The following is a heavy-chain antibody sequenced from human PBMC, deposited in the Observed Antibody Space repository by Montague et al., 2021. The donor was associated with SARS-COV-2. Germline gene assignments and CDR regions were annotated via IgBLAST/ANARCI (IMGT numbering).Heavy chain of an antibody. Sequence: SETLSLTCTVSGGSISSSTYYWAWIRQPPGKGLEWIGSIYYRGSTYYNPSLKSRVSMSVDTSKKQLSLTLTSVTAADTAVYYCATQEDPSGWIPGPFDFWGQGTLLSVSS. CDR1: GGSISSSTYY. CDR2: IYYRGST. D-gene: IGHD6-19*01. J-gene: IGHJ4*02. CDR3: ATQEDPSGWIPGPFDF. V-gene: IGHV4-39*01.